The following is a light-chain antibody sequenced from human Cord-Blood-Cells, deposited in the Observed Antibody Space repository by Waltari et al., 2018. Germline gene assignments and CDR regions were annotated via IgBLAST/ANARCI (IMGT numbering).Light chain of an antibody. CDR2: DAS. CDR3: QQRSNWPPALT. J-gene: IGKJ4*01. CDR1: QSVSSY. Sequence: EIVLTKSPATLSLSPGERANLSCRASQSVSSYLAWYQQKPGQAPRLLIYDASNRATGIPARFIGSGSGTDFTLTISSLEPEDFAVYYCQQRSNWPPALTFGGGTKVEIK. V-gene: IGKV3-11*01.